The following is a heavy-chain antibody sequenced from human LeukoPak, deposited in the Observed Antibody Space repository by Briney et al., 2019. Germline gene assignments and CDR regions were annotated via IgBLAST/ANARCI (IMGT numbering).Heavy chain of an antibody. CDR1: GDSISSDKW. CDR3: ACHSGWSGPSE. CDR2: FHQSVST. Sequence: NPSETLSLTCAVSGDSISSDKWWSWVRQPPGKGLEYIGEFHQSVSTNYNPSLKSRLTISVDKSKNQFSLKLSSVTAADTAVYYCACHSGWSGPSEWGQGTLVTVSS. V-gene: IGHV4-4*02. J-gene: IGHJ4*02. D-gene: IGHD6-19*01.